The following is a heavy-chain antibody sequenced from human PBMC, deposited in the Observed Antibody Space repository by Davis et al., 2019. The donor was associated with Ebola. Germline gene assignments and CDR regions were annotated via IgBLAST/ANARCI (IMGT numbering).Heavy chain of an antibody. Sequence: ASVKVSCKASGYTFTGYYMHWVRQAPGQGLEWMGWINPNSGGTNYAQKFQGWVTMTRDTSISTAYMELSSLRSEDTAVYYCARESLSGYDFRGAFDIWGQGTMVTVSS. J-gene: IGHJ3*02. CDR2: INPNSGGT. V-gene: IGHV1-2*04. CDR1: GYTFTGYY. CDR3: ARESLSGYDFRGAFDI. D-gene: IGHD5-12*01.